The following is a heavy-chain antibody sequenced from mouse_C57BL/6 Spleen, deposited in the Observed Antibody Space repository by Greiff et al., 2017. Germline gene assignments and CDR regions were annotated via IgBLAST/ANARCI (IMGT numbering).Heavy chain of an antibody. CDR2: ISYDGSN. J-gene: IGHJ1*03. CDR3: AKGGFTGYFDV. CDR1: GYSITSGYY. D-gene: IGHD1-1*01. V-gene: IGHV3-6*01. Sequence: LQESGPGLVKPSQSLSLTCSVTGYSITSGYYWNWIRQFPGNKLEWMGYISYDGSNNYNPSLKNRISITRDPSKNQFFLKLNSVTTEDTATYYCAKGGFTGYFDVWGTGTTVTVSS.